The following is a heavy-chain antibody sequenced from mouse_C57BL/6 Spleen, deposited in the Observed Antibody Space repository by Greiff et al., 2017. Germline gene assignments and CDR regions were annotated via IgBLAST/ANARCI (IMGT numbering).Heavy chain of an antibody. CDR3: ARFGGLSFAY. D-gene: IGHD1-1*02. CDR2: IDPSDSYT. J-gene: IGHJ3*01. V-gene: IGHV1-69*01. Sequence: QVQLQQPGAELVMPGASVKLSCKASGYTFTSYWMHWVKQRPGQGLEWIGEIDPSDSYTNYNQKFKGKSTLTVDKSSSTAYMQLSSLTSEDSAVYYCARFGGLSFAYWGQGTLVTVSA. CDR1: GYTFTSYW.